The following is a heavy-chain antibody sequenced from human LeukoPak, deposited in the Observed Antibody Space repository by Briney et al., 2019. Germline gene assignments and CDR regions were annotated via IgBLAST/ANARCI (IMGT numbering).Heavy chain of an antibody. CDR2: INSDGSST. V-gene: IGHV3-74*01. CDR3: ARDLSGSLYYFDY. Sequence: GGSLRLSCAASGFTFDDYAMHWVRQAPGKGLVWVSRINSDGSSTSYADSVKGRFTISRDNAKNTLYLQMNSLRAEDTAVYYCARDLSGSLYYFDYWGQGTLVTVSS. CDR1: GFTFDDYA. J-gene: IGHJ4*02. D-gene: IGHD6-19*01.